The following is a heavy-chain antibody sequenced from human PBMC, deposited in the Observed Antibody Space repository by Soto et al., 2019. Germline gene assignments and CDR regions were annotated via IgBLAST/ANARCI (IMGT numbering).Heavy chain of an antibody. CDR1: GGSFSSYA. D-gene: IGHD3-22*01. Sequence: ASVKVSCKACGGSFSSYAISWVRQAPRQGLEWMGGIIPIFGTANYAQKFQGRVTITADESTSTAYMELSSLRSEDTAVYYCARGPSGYYEDYYGMDVWGQGTTVTVSS. CDR3: ARGPSGYYEDYYGMDV. J-gene: IGHJ6*02. V-gene: IGHV1-69*13. CDR2: IIPIFGTA.